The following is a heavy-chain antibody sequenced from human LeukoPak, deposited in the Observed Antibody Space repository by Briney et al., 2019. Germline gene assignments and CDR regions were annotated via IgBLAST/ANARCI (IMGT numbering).Heavy chain of an antibody. V-gene: IGHV4-59*01. CDR3: ARDLDFGGFDPGGFDP. Sequence: PSETLSLTCTVSGGSISSYYWSWIRQPPGKGLEWIGYIYYSGSTNYNPSLKSRVTISVDTSKNQFSLKLSSVTAADTAVYYCARDLDFGGFDPGGFDPWGQGTLVTVSS. CDR1: GGSISSYY. CDR2: IYYSGST. J-gene: IGHJ5*02. D-gene: IGHD3-3*01.